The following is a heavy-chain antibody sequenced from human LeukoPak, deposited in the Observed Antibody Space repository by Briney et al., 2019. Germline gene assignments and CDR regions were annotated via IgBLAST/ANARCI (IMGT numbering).Heavy chain of an antibody. CDR3: ASLPLRGGPHGYYYYYMDV. J-gene: IGHJ6*03. CDR1: GGSFSGYY. V-gene: IGHV4-34*01. D-gene: IGHD2-15*01. CDR2: INHSGSS. Sequence: SETLSLTCAVYGGSFSGYYWSWIRQPPGKGLEWVGVINHSGSSNYYTYLKSRITISVHEAKIQYPLKLSSETAADTTEYYCASLPLRGGPHGYYYYYMDVWGKGSTVTDSS.